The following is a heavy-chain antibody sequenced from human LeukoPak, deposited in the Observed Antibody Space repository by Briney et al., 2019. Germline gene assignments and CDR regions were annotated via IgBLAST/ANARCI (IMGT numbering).Heavy chain of an antibody. CDR2: ISSSSSYI. J-gene: IGHJ4*02. CDR3: VESRPFHPFDY. CDR1: GFTFSSYS. V-gene: IGHV3-21*01. D-gene: IGHD3-3*01. Sequence: GGSLRLSCAASGFTFSSYSMNWVRQAPGKGLEWVSSISSSSSYIYCADSVKGRFTISRDNAKNSLYLQMNSLRAEDTAVYYCVESRPFHPFDYWGQGTLVTVSS.